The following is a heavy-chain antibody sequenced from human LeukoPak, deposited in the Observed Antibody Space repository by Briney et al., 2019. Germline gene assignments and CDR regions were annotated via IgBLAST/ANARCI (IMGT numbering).Heavy chain of an antibody. Sequence: SETLSLTCTVSGGSISSYYWSWIRQPPGKGLEWIGYIYYSGSTNYNPSLKSRVTISVDTSKNQFSLKLSSVTAADTAVYYCARHDSSSWYRVYWGQGTLVTVSS. V-gene: IGHV4-59*08. J-gene: IGHJ4*02. CDR1: GGSISSYY. D-gene: IGHD6-13*01. CDR2: IYYSGST. CDR3: ARHDSSSWYRVY.